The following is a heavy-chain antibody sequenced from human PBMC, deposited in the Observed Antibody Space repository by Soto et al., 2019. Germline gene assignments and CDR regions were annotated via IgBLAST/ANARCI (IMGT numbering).Heavy chain of an antibody. Sequence: QITLKESGPTLVKPTQTLTLTCTFSGFLLTTRGVGVGWIRQPPGKPLEWLALIYWDDDTRYSPSLKSRLAITKDTSKNQVVLTMSNIDPAATGTYFCAHSTTTVTWWFDPWGQGTLVTVSS. CDR2: IYWDDDT. CDR3: AHSTTTVTWWFDP. D-gene: IGHD4-17*01. V-gene: IGHV2-5*02. J-gene: IGHJ5*02. CDR1: GFLLTTRGVG.